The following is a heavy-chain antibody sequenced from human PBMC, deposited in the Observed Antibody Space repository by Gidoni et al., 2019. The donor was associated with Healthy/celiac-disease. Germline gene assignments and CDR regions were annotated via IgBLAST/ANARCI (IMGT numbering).Heavy chain of an antibody. CDR1: GFTFNDYA. CDR2: ISGSGGST. J-gene: IGHJ5*02. CDR3: AKDTYGCFDP. V-gene: IGHV3-23*01. D-gene: IGHD4-17*01. Sequence: RLSCAASGFTFNDYAMSWVRQAPGKGLEWVSSISGSGGSTYYADSVKGRFTVSRDSSKNTLYLQMNSLRAEDTAAYYCAKDTYGCFDPWGQGTLVTVSS.